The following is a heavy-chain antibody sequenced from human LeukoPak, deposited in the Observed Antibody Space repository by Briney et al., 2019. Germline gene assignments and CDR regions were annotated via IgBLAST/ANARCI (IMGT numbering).Heavy chain of an antibody. CDR2: IPYEGNKI. CDR1: GFTHSSYG. V-gene: IGHV3-30*03. CDR3: ARESVAWFGELLYFFSLPHSAFYMDV. D-gene: IGHD3-10*01. Sequence: GGSLTHSCLGSGFTHSSYGKHWVRPAPGKGLEGVAVIPYEGNKIHYADSVKGRFTIYRDNSKNTLYLQMNSLRTEDTAVYYCARESVAWFGELLYFFSLPHSAFYMDVWGKGTTVTISS. J-gene: IGHJ6*03.